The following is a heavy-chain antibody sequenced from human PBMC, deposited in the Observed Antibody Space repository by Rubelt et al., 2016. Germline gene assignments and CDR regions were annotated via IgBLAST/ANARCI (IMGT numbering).Heavy chain of an antibody. CDR2: IYYSGST. CDR1: GGSISSSSYY. Sequence: QLQLQESGPGLVKPSETLSLTCTVSGGSISSSSYYWGWIRQPPGKGLEWIGYIYYSGSTYYNPSLKSRGTISVDTSKNQFSLKLSSVTAADTAGDYCARGVVPAAISGGTFDYWGQGTLVTVSS. V-gene: IGHV4-39*07. D-gene: IGHD2-2*02. CDR3: ARGVVPAAISGGTFDY. J-gene: IGHJ4*02.